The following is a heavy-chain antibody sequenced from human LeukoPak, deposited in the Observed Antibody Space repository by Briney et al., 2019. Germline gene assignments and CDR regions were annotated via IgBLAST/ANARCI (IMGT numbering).Heavy chain of an antibody. CDR2: IHPNNGGT. CDR3: ARGTQTIFGVIDY. V-gene: IGHV1-2*02. CDR1: GYTFTGDY. J-gene: IGHJ4*02. D-gene: IGHD3-3*01. Sequence: ASVKVSCKTSGYTFTGDYMHWVRQAPGQGLVWMGWIHPNNGGTIYARSFQGRVTMTSDTSISTAYLELNSLISDDTAMYFCARGTQTIFGVIDYWGQGTLVTVSS.